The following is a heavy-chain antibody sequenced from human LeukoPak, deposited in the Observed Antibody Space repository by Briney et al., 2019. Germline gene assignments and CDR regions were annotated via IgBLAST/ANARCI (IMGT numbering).Heavy chain of an antibody. CDR1: GFTFSSYN. Sequence: GGSLRLSCAASGFTFSSYNMNWVRQAPGKGLEWVSYISSSSSTIYYADSVKGRFTISRDNAKNSLYLQMNSLRAEDTAVYYCARDYGVWYYDSSGYRDDAFDIWGQGTMVTVSS. V-gene: IGHV3-48*04. CDR2: ISSSSSTI. J-gene: IGHJ3*02. D-gene: IGHD3-22*01. CDR3: ARDYGVWYYDSSGYRDDAFDI.